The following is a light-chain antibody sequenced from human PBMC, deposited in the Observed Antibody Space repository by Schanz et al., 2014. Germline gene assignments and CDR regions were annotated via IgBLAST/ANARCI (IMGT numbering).Light chain of an antibody. CDR1: QSISSY. CDR3: QQTYRRLT. CDR2: AAS. J-gene: IGKJ4*01. Sequence: DVQMTQSPSSLSASVGDRVTITCRASQSISSYLNWYQQKPGKTPKLLIYAASSLQSGVPSRFSGSGSGTDFTLTISRLEPEDFATYYCQQTYRRLTFGGGTNIEI. V-gene: IGKV1-39*01.